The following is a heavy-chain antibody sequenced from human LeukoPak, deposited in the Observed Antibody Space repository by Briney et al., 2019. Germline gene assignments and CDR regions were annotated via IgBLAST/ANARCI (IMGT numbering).Heavy chain of an antibody. CDR2: IGTAGDT. D-gene: IGHD5-24*01. Sequence: PGGSLRLSCAASGFTFSSYEMHWVRQATGKGLEWVSAIGTAGDTYYPGYVKGRFTISRENAKNSLYLQMNSLRAGDTAVYYCARAAMAGRDGYNYDYWGQGTLVTVSS. CDR3: ARAAMAGRDGYNYDY. CDR1: GFTFSSYE. J-gene: IGHJ4*02. V-gene: IGHV3-13*01.